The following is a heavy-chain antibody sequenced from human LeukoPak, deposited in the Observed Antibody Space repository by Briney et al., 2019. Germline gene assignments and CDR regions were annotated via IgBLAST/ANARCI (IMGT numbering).Heavy chain of an antibody. J-gene: IGHJ5*02. CDR1: GYTFTGYY. Sequence: ASVKVSCTASGYTFTGYYMHWVRQAPGQGLEWMGWINPNSGGTNYAQKFQGRVTMTRDTSISTAYMELSRLRSDDTAVYYCARAGRGVWFGEKNWFDPWGQGTLVTASS. D-gene: IGHD3-10*01. CDR3: ARAGRGVWFGEKNWFDP. V-gene: IGHV1-2*02. CDR2: INPNSGGT.